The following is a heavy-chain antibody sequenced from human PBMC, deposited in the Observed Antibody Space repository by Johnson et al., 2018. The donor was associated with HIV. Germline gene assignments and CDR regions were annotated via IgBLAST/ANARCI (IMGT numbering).Heavy chain of an antibody. CDR3: ARVLAAAGTRAFDI. CDR1: GFTFSNAW. V-gene: IGHV3-20*04. J-gene: IGHJ3*02. Sequence: EVQLVESGGGVVRPGGSLRLSCAASGFTFSNAWMSWVRQAPGKGLEWVSGINWNGGSTGYADSVKGRFTISRDNAKNSLYLQMNSLRAEDTALYYCARVLAAAGTRAFDIWGQGTMVTVSS. D-gene: IGHD6-13*01. CDR2: INWNGGST.